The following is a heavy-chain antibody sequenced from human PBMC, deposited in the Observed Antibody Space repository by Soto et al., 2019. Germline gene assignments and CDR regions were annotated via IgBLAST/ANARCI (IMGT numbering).Heavy chain of an antibody. Sequence: EVQLLESGGGLVQPGGSLRLSCAASGFTFSSYAMSWVRQAPGKGLEWVSAISGSGGSTYYADSVKGRFTISRDNSKNTLYLRMNSLRAEDTAVYYCAKDFRGDGTTGPTLWGQGTLVTVSS. D-gene: IGHD1-7*01. CDR1: GFTFSSYA. CDR3: AKDFRGDGTTGPTL. CDR2: ISGSGGST. J-gene: IGHJ4*02. V-gene: IGHV3-23*01.